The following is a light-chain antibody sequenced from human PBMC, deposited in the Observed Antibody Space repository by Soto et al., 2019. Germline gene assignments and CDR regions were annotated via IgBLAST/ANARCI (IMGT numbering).Light chain of an antibody. J-gene: IGLJ1*01. CDR3: CSYAGSSTV. Sequence: QSVLTQPASVSGSPGQSITISCTGTSSDVGSYNIVSWYQQHPGKAPKLMIYEGSKRPSGVSNRFSGSKSGNTASLTISGLQAEDEADYYCCSYAGSSTVFGTGTKLTVL. CDR1: SSDVGSYNI. V-gene: IGLV2-23*03. CDR2: EGS.